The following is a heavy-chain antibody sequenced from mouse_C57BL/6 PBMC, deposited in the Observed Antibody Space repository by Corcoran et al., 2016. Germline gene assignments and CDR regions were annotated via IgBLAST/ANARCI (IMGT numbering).Heavy chain of an antibody. CDR2: ISYDGSN. V-gene: IGHV3-6*01. CDR3: ARDPYYYGSSYDY. Sequence: DVQLQESGPGLVKPSQSLSLTCSVTGYSITSGYYWNWIRQFPANKLEWMGYISYDGSNNYNPSLKNRISITRDTSKNQFFLKLNSVTTEDTATYYCARDPYYYGSSYDYWGQGTTLTVSS. D-gene: IGHD1-1*01. J-gene: IGHJ2*01. CDR1: GYSITSGYY.